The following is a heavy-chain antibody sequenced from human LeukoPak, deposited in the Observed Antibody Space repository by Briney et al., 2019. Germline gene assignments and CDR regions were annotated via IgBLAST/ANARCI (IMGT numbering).Heavy chain of an antibody. CDR3: ARFTYYDFWSGYFSPRTDAFDI. D-gene: IGHD3-3*01. V-gene: IGHV3-48*01. CDR1: GFTFSSYS. CDR2: ISSSSSTI. Sequence: GGSLRLSCAASGFTFSSYSMNWVRQAPGKGLEWVSYISSSSSTIYYADSVKGRFTISRDNAKNSLYLQMYSLRAEDTAVYYCARFTYYDFWSGYFSPRTDAFDIWGQGTMVTVSS. J-gene: IGHJ3*02.